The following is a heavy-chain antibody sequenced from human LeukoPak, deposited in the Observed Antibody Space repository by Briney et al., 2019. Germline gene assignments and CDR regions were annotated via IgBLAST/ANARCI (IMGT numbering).Heavy chain of an antibody. Sequence: GGSLRLSCAASGFTFSTFGMHWVRQAPGKGLEWVAFIRYDGSNKYYADSVKGRFTISRDNSRNTLYLQMSSLRPEDTAVYYCAKDLDSDDSSDWGALDIWGQETMVTVSS. CDR1: GFTFSTFG. CDR3: AKDLDSDDSSDWGALDI. V-gene: IGHV3-30*02. J-gene: IGHJ3*02. D-gene: IGHD3-22*01. CDR2: IRYDGSNK.